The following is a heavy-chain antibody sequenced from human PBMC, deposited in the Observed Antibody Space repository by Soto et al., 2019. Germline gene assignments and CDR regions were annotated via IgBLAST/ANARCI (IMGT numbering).Heavy chain of an antibody. CDR2: TYYSGST. CDR3: ARVRGTAGKRYFDY. Sequence: QVQLQESGPRLVKPSETLSLTCTVSGGSMIAYYWNWMRQPPGTELQWIGYTYYSGSTTYNPSLKSRVTISVDSSKDQSSLKLDSVTPADTAVYYCARVRGTAGKRYFDYWGPGTLVTVSS. V-gene: IGHV4-59*01. CDR1: GGSMIAYY. D-gene: IGHD6-13*01. J-gene: IGHJ4*02.